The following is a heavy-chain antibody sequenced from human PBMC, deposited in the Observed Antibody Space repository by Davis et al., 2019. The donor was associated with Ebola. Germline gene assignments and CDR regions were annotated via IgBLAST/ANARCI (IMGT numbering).Heavy chain of an antibody. Sequence: GGSLRLSCAASGFTFSSYSMNWVRQAPGKGLEWVSSISSSSSYIYYADSVKGRFTISRDNAKNSLYLQMNSLRAEDTAVYYCARHRNYGDYAWFDPWGQGTLVTVSS. D-gene: IGHD4-17*01. CDR1: GFTFSSYS. V-gene: IGHV3-21*04. CDR2: ISSSSSYI. CDR3: ARHRNYGDYAWFDP. J-gene: IGHJ5*02.